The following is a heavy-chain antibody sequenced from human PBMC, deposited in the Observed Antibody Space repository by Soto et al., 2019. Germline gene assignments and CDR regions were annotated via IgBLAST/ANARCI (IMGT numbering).Heavy chain of an antibody. CDR3: AKASSAWYGSKNYYFDS. D-gene: IGHD6-19*01. V-gene: IGHV3-23*01. CDR1: GFTFSDYA. J-gene: IGHJ4*02. Sequence: EVHLSESGGGVVQPGGSLRLSCVVSGFTFSDYAMDWVRQAPGKGLEWVSEISATGGTTNYADSVKGRYTISRDNSNNTLYLQLTNLRAGDTAMFYCAKASSAWYGSKNYYFDSWGQGALVTVSS. CDR2: ISATGGTT.